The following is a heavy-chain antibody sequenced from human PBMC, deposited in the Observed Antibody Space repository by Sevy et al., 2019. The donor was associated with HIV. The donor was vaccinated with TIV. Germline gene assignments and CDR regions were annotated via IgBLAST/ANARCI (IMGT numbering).Heavy chain of an antibody. V-gene: IGHV3-30*04. J-gene: IGHJ3*02. CDR1: GLPFSSYA. Sequence: GGSLRLSYAASGLPFSSYAMHWVRQGPGKGLEWVAVISYDARNEAYADSVKGRFTISRDNSKNTLYLQMNSLRAEDTAVYYCARFPPERAFDIWGQGTMVTVSS. CDR3: ARFPPERAFDI. CDR2: ISYDARNE.